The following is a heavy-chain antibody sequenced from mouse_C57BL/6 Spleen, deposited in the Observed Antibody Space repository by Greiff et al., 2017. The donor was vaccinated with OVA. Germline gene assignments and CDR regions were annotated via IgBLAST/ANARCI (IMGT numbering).Heavy chain of an antibody. J-gene: IGHJ1*03. CDR1: GFSLTSYG. Sequence: VKLVESGPGLVAPSQSLSITCTVSGFSLTSYGVSWVRQPPGKGLEWLGVIWGDGSTNNHSALISRLSISKDNSKSQVFLKLNSLQTDDTATYYCAKPLTTVVAEDWYFDVWGTGTTVTVSS. CDR3: AKPLTTVVAEDWYFDV. V-gene: IGHV2-3*01. CDR2: IWGDGST. D-gene: IGHD1-1*01.